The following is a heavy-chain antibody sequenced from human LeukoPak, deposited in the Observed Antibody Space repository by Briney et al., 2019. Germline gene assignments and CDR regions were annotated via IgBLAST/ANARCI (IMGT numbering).Heavy chain of an antibody. CDR2: IKQDGFEK. V-gene: IGHV3-7*01. D-gene: IGHD2-15*01. CDR3: ARQADHVVVVVATFDY. Sequence: GGSLRLSCAASGFTFSSYWMSWVRQAPGKGLEWVASIKQDGFEKYYVDSVKGRFTISRDNAKNSLYLQMNSLRAEDTAVYYCARQADHVVVVVATFDYWGQGTLVTVSS. CDR1: GFTFSSYW. J-gene: IGHJ4*02.